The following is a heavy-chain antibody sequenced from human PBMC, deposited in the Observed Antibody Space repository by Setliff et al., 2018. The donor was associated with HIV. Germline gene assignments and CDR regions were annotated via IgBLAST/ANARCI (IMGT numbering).Heavy chain of an antibody. V-gene: IGHV1-8*01. CDR2: MNPNSVNT. CDR1: GYTFTNYD. D-gene: IGHD2-15*01. J-gene: IGHJ5*02. Sequence: ASVKVSCKTSGYTFTNYDVNWFRQATGQRLEWMGWMNPNSVNTGYAQNFEGRVTMTRDTSTSTAYMELRRLTSEDTAVYYCALPYCSGGNCWSSASLPPAGWFDPWGQGTLVTVSS. CDR3: ALPYCSGGNCWSSASLPPAGWFDP.